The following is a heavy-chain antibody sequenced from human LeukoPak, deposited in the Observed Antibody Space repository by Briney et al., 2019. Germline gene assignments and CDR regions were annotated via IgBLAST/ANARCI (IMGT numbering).Heavy chain of an antibody. CDR3: ARSCSSGWLEGYYFDY. Sequence: GASVKVSCKPSGYTFTGYYMHWVRQAPGQGLEWMGWINPNSGGTSYAQRFQGRVTLTRDTSISTAYMELSRLRSDDTAVYYCARSCSSGWLEGYYFDYWGQGTLVTVSS. V-gene: IGHV1-2*02. D-gene: IGHD6-19*01. CDR2: INPNSGGT. J-gene: IGHJ4*02. CDR1: GYTFTGYY.